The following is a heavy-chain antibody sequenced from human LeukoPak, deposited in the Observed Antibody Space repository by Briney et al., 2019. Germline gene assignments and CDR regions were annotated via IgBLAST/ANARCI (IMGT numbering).Heavy chain of an antibody. CDR3: AMGGYYRVYFDY. CDR1: GGTFSSYA. Sequence: SVKVSCKASGGTFSSYALSWVRQAPGQGLEWMGGIIPIFGTANYAQKFQGRVTITADESTSTAYMELSSLRSEDTAVYYCAMGGYYRVYFDYWGQGTLVTVSS. J-gene: IGHJ4*02. V-gene: IGHV1-69*13. D-gene: IGHD3-10*01. CDR2: IIPIFGTA.